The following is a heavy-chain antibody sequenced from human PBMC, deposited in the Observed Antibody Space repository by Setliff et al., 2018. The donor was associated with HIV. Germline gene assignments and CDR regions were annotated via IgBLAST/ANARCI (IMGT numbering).Heavy chain of an antibody. CDR1: GFTFFSYA. Sequence: PGGSLRLSCGASGFTFFSYAMTWVRQAPGKGLEWVSSISGSGGSTYYADSVKGRFTISRDNSKNTVYLQMDSLRAEDTAVYYCAKEANWVPFDVFDIWGQGTMVTVSS. J-gene: IGHJ3*02. D-gene: IGHD7-27*01. V-gene: IGHV3-23*01. CDR3: AKEANWVPFDVFDI. CDR2: ISGSGGST.